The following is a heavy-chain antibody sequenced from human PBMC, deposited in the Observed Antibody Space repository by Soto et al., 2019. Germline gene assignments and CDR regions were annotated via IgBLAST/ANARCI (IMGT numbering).Heavy chain of an antibody. CDR1: GFTFSSYA. V-gene: IGHV3-23*01. J-gene: IGHJ6*02. D-gene: IGHD1-26*01. Sequence: AGSLILSCAASGFTFSSYAMSWVRQAPGKGLEWVSAISGSGGSTYYADSVKGRFTISRDNSKNTLYLQMNSLRAEDTAVYYCAKAGPTYYYYGMDVWGQGTTVTVSS. CDR2: ISGSGGST. CDR3: AKAGPTYYYYGMDV.